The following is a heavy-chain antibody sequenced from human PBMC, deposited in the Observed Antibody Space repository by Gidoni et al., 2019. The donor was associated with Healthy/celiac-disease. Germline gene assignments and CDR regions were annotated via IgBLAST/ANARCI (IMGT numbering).Heavy chain of an antibody. CDR2: IYYSGRT. CDR3: ARGSSSSLVQYFDY. CDR1: GGSISSGGSY. V-gene: IGHV4-31*03. Sequence: QVQLQESGPGLVKPSQTRSLTCTVSGGSISSGGSYWSWSRQHPGKGLEWIGYIYYSGRTYYNPSLKSRVTISVDPSKNQFSLKLSSVTAADTAVYYCARGSSSSLVQYFDYWGQGTLVPVSS. D-gene: IGHD6-13*01. J-gene: IGHJ4*02.